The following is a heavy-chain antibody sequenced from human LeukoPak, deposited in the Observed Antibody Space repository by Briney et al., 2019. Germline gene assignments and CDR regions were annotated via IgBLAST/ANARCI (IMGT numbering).Heavy chain of an antibody. Sequence: GGSLRLSCAASGFTFSSYGMHWVRQAPGKGPEWVAVISYDGSNKYYADSVKGRFTISRDNSKNTLYLQMNSLRAEDTAVYYCARARRLRNIDYWGQGTLVTVSS. J-gene: IGHJ4*02. CDR3: ARARRLRNIDY. D-gene: IGHD4-17*01. V-gene: IGHV3-30*03. CDR1: GFTFSSYG. CDR2: ISYDGSNK.